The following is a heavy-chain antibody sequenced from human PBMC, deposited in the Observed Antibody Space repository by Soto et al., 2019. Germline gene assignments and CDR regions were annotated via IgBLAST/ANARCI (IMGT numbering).Heavy chain of an antibody. CDR3: VRENCGSVNDHGMDV. CDR2: INYSGST. Sequence: SETLSLTCTVSGVSISSYYWSWIRQPPGKGLEWIGNINYSGSTNYNSSLTRPATISVDTSKRQFSLNQKTATAADTAMCFCVRENCGSVNDHGMDVWGQGTMVTVSS. D-gene: IGHD2-21*01. J-gene: IGHJ6*02. V-gene: IGHV4-59*01. CDR1: GVSISSYY.